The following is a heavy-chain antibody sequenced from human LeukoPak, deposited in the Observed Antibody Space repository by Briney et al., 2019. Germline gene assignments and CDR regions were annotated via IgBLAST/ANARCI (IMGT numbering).Heavy chain of an antibody. D-gene: IGHD4-11*01. CDR1: GGSIRSSSYY. J-gene: IGHJ4*02. V-gene: IGHV4-39*01. CDR2: VSYSGSP. Sequence: PSETLSLTCTVSGGSIRSSSYYWGWIRQPPGKGLEWLGSVSYSGSPYYNPSLKRRVTISIDTSKNQFSLRLTSVTAADTAVYYCARPLTGYSNSFVFWGQGTLVTVSS. CDR3: ARPLTGYSNSFVF.